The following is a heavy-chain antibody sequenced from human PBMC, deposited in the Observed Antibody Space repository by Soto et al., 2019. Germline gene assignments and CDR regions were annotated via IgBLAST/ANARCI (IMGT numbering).Heavy chain of an antibody. CDR2: ISWNSGSI. CDR1: GFTFDDYA. J-gene: IGHJ6*03. CDR3: AKAGGGTGYLRPYYYYYLDV. D-gene: IGHD3-9*01. V-gene: IGHV3-9*01. Sequence: PGGSLRLSCAASGFTFDDYAMHWVRQAPGKGLEWVSGISWNSGSIGYADSVKGRFTISRDNAKNSLYLQMNSLRAEDTALYYCAKAGGGTGYLRPYYYYYLDVWGKGTTVTVSS.